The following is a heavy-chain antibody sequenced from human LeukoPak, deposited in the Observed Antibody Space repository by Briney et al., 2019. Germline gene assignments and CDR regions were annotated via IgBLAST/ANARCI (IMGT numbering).Heavy chain of an antibody. V-gene: IGHV1-2*02. Sequence: ASVKVSCKASGYTFTGYYMHWVRQAPGQGLEWMGWINPNSGGTNYAQKFQGRVTMTRDTSISTAYMELSRLRSDDTAVYYCARAGVVRTILSDYWGQGTLVTVSS. CDR1: GYTFTGYY. D-gene: IGHD3-10*01. CDR2: INPNSGGT. CDR3: ARAGVVRTILSDY. J-gene: IGHJ4*02.